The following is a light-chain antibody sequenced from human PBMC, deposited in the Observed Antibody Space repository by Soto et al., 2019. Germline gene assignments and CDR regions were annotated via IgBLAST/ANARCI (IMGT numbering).Light chain of an antibody. J-gene: IGLJ2*01. CDR1: SSDVGGYDY. CDR3: SSYTSSITIV. V-gene: IGLV2-14*01. Sequence: QSVLTQPASVSASPGQSITISCTGTSSDVGGYDYVSWHQQHPGKAPKLMIYEVSNRPSGISNRFSGSKSGNTASLTISGLQPEDEADYYCSSYTSSITIVFGGGTKLTVL. CDR2: EVS.